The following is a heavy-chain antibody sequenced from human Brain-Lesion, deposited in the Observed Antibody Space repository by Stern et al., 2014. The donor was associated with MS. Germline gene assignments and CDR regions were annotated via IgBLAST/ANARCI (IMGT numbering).Heavy chain of an antibody. V-gene: IGHV3-23*04. D-gene: IGHD1-14*01. CDR2: ISASGGST. CDR1: GFSFSNYA. CDR3: ASRTRYYGMDV. J-gene: IGHJ6*02. Sequence: EVQLVESEGGLVQPGGSLRLACAASGFSFSNYAMTWVRQAPGKGLEWVSGISASGGSTYHADYVKGRFTIFRDNSKNTVYLRMNGLRGEDTAVYYCASRTRYYGMDVWGQGTTVTVSS.